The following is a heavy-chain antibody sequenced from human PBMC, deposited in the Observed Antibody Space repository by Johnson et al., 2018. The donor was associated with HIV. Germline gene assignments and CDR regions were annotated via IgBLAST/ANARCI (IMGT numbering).Heavy chain of an antibody. V-gene: IGHV3-72*01. CDR3: ARENYRRLDACDV. CDR1: GFTFSDYY. CDR2: TTDKLNSYTT. D-gene: IGHD1-7*01. Sequence: VQLVESGGGLVQPGGSLRLSCVVSGFTFSDYYMDWVRQAPGKGLEWVGRTTDKLNSYTTKYAASVKGRFTMSRDDSKKSLYLQINSLRTEDTAGYYWARENYRRLDACDVWGQGTVVIVSS. J-gene: IGHJ3*01.